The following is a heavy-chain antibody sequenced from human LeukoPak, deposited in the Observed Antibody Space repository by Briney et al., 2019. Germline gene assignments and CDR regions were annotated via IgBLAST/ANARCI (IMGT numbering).Heavy chain of an antibody. D-gene: IGHD2-2*01. CDR1: GDSISSGDYY. CDR3: ARRGGVGAAASFDF. V-gene: IGHV4-30-4*01. J-gene: IGHJ4*02. Sequence: SETLSLTCTVSGDSISSGDYYWSWIRQPPGKGLEWIGNIYYSGSTYYNPSLKSRITISVDTSKNQFSLKLSSVTAADTAVYYCARRGGVGAAASFDFWGQGTLVTVSS. CDR2: IYYSGST.